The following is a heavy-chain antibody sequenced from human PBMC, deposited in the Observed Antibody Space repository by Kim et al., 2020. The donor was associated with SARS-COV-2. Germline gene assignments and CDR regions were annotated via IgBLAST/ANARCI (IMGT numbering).Heavy chain of an antibody. CDR1: GDTVSSNSAA. D-gene: IGHD2-2*01. CDR2: TFYRSKWYT. CDR3: VRFTISRTSGHIWFDP. Sequence: SQTLSLTCVISGDTVSSNSAAWMWIRQSPSRGLEWLGRTFYRSKWYTEYAVSVKSRITINADTSKNQFYLQLNSVIPEDTAVYYCVRFTISRTSGHIWFDPWGLGTLVTVSS. V-gene: IGHV6-1*01. J-gene: IGHJ5*02.